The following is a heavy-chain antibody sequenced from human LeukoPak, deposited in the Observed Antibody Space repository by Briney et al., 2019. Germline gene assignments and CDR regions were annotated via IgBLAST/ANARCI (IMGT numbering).Heavy chain of an antibody. J-gene: IGHJ6*02. CDR1: GGSFSGYY. CDR2: INHSGST. V-gene: IGHV4-34*01. CDR3: ARWLSTGGYYYYGMDV. Sequence: SETLSLTCAVYGGSFSGYYWSWIRQPPGKGLEWIGEINHSGSTNYYPSLKSRVTISVDTSKNQFSLKLRSVTAADTAVYYCARWLSTGGYYYYGMDVWGQGTTVTVSS. D-gene: IGHD6-19*01.